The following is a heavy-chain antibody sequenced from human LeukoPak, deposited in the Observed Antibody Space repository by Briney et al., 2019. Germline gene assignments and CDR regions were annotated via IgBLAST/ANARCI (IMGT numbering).Heavy chain of an antibody. CDR1: GFTFSDYY. J-gene: IGHJ4*02. CDR2: ISESGTTI. CDR3: ARSMREYDY. Sequence: GGSLRLSCEASGFTFSDYYMSWIRQAPGKGLEWVSYISESGTTIYYADSVKGRFTISRDNAKNSLFLQMNSLRAEDTAMYYCARSMREYDYWGQGTLVTVSS. V-gene: IGHV3-11*01. D-gene: IGHD3-10*01.